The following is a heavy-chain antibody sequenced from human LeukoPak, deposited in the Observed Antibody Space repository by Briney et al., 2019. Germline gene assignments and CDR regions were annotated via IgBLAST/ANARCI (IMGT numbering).Heavy chain of an antibody. V-gene: IGHV4-59*08. CDR2: IYYSGST. J-gene: IGHJ5*02. D-gene: IGHD3-22*01. CDR3: ARGGITMIVEFDR. CDR1: GGSISSYY. Sequence: PSETLSLTCTVSGGSISSYYWSWIRQPPGKEWNWIGYIYYSGSTNYNPSLKSRVTISVDTSKNQFSLKLSSVTAADTAVYYCARGGITMIVEFDRWGQGTLVTVSS.